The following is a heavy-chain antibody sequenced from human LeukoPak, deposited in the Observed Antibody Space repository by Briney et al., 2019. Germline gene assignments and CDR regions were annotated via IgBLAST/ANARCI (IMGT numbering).Heavy chain of an antibody. J-gene: IGHJ4*02. V-gene: IGHV3-33*06. CDR3: AKDRKGRGWYRVLYYFDY. Sequence: GGSLRLSCAASGFTFSSYGMHWVRQAPGKGLEWVAVIWYDGSNIYYADSVKGRFTISRDNSKNTLYLQMNSLRAEDTAVYYCAKDRKGRGWYRVLYYFDYWGQGTLVTVSS. CDR1: GFTFSSYG. CDR2: IWYDGSNI. D-gene: IGHD6-19*01.